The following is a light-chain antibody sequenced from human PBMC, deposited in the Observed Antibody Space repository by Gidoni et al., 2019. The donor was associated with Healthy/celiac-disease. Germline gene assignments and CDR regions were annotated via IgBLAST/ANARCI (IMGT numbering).Light chain of an antibody. CDR1: QSLLHSNGYNY. CDR3: MQALQTPPA. J-gene: IGKJ4*01. V-gene: IGKV2-28*01. Sequence: DSVMTQSPLSLPVTPGEPASISCRSSQSLLHSNGYNYLDWYLQKPGQSPQLLIYWGSNRASGVPDRFSGSGSGTDFTLTISRVEAEDVGVYYCMQALQTPPAFXGXTKVEIK. CDR2: WGS.